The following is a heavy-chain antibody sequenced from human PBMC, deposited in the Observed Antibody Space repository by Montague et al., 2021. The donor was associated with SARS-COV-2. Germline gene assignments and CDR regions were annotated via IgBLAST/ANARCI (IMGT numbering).Heavy chain of an antibody. D-gene: IGHD3-22*01. Sequence: SETLSLTCAVYGGSFSGYDWTWIRQSPGKGLEWIGEITDNGSTKYNPSLKSRVTVSSDTSKNQFSLKLKAVTAADTAVYYCARGSVAITMMAVVFTGGIYYFDYWGRGTLVTVSS. CDR1: GGSFSGYD. CDR3: ARGSVAITMMAVVFTGGIYYFDY. CDR2: ITDNGST. J-gene: IGHJ4*02. V-gene: IGHV4-34*01.